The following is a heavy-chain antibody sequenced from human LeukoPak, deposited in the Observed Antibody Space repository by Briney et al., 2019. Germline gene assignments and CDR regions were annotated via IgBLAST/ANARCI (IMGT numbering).Heavy chain of an antibody. CDR2: INSDGSRT. Sequence: GGSLRLSCAASGFTFSTYWMHWVRQAPGKGLVWVSRINSDGSRTTYADSVKGRFTISRDNSKNTLYLQMNSLRAEDTAVYYCARSTSSEYDIYHFDYWGQGTLVTVSS. CDR3: ARSTSSEYDIYHFDY. J-gene: IGHJ4*02. V-gene: IGHV3-74*01. D-gene: IGHD3-9*01. CDR1: GFTFSTYW.